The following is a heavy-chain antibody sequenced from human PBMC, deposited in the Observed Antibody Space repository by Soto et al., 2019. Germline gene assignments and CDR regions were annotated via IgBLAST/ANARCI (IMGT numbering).Heavy chain of an antibody. CDR2: ISSNGGST. CDR3: AKGSGSGSYYPFDY. V-gene: IGHV3-64*01. Sequence: GGSLRLSCAASGFTFSSYAMHWVRQAPGKGLEYVSAISSNGGSTYYANSVKGRFTISRDNSKNTLYLQMGSLRAEDMAVYYCAKGSGSGSYYPFDYWGQGTLVTVSS. CDR1: GFTFSSYA. D-gene: IGHD3-10*01. J-gene: IGHJ4*02.